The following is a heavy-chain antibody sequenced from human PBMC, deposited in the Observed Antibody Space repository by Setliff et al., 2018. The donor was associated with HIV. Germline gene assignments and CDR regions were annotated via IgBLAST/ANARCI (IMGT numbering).Heavy chain of an antibody. CDR1: GFTFSTHT. J-gene: IGHJ6*02. CDR3: AKDDPELERRSYYYGMDV. CDR2: ISGSGGNT. V-gene: IGHV3-23*01. Sequence: GGSLRLSCAASGFTFSTHTMSWVRQAPERGLEWVSAISGSGGNTYYADSVKGRFTISRDNSKNTLYLQMNSLRAEDTAVYYCAKDDPELERRSYYYGMDVWGQGTTVTVSS. D-gene: IGHD1-1*01.